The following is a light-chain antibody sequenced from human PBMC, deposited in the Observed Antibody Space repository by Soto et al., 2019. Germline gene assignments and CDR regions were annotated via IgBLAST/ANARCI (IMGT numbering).Light chain of an antibody. Sequence: QSVLTQPASVSGSPGQSITISCTGTSSDVWSYNLVSWYQQHPGKAPKLMIYEVSKRPSGVSNRFSGSKSGNTASLTISGLQAEDEADYYCCSYAGSSTLVFGGGTKLTVL. CDR3: CSYAGSSTLV. CDR1: SSDVWSYNL. V-gene: IGLV2-23*02. J-gene: IGLJ2*01. CDR2: EVS.